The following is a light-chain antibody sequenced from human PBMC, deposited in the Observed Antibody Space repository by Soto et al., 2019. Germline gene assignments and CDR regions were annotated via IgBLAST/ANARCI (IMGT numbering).Light chain of an antibody. J-gene: IGLJ1*01. V-gene: IGLV1-47*01. Sequence: QSVLTQPPSASGTPGQGVTISCSGSTSNIGSTYVYWYQQLPGTAPKLLIYRNNQRPSGVPDRFSGSKSGTSASLAISGLRSDDEAEYFCAKWDDGLNGFYVFGTGTKVTVL. CDR1: TSNIGSTY. CDR2: RNN. CDR3: AKWDDGLNGFYV.